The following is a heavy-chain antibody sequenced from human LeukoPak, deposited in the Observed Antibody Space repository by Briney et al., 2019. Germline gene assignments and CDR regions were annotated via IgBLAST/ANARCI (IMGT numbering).Heavy chain of an antibody. CDR2: ISGSGGST. V-gene: IGHV3-23*01. CDR1: GITFSTYG. J-gene: IGHJ4*02. D-gene: IGHD1-7*01. Sequence: PGGSLRLSCAASGITFSTYGMSWVRQAPGKGLEWVSGISGSGGSTYYADSVKGRFTISRDNSKNTLYLQMNSLRAEDTALYFCAKVGTNFYFDYWGQGTLVTVSS. CDR3: AKVGTNFYFDY.